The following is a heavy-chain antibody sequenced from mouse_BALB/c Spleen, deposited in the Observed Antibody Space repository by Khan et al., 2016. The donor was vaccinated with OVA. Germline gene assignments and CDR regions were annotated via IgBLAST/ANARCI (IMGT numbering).Heavy chain of an antibody. CDR2: IIRNNGGT. CDR3: ARHGYGGFGY. J-gene: IGHJ3*01. Sequence: VQLQQSGPELVKPGASVKIPCKASGYTFTDYNMAWVKQSHGKSLEWIGDIIRNNGGTIYNQKFKGKATLTVDKSSSTAYMEIRSVTSEDTAVYSCARHGYGGFGYWGQGTLVTVSA. CDR1: GYTFTDYN. V-gene: IGHV1-18*01. D-gene: IGHD2-2*01.